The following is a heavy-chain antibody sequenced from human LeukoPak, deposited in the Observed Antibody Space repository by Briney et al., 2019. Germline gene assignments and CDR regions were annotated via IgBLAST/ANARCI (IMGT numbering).Heavy chain of an antibody. CDR1: GFTFSSYR. CDR3: AELGITMIGGV. V-gene: IGHV3-7*01. Sequence: GGSLRLSCAASGFTFSSYRMSWVRQAPGKGLEWVANIKHYGSEKYYVDSVKGRFTISRDNAKNSLYLQMNSLRAEDTAVYYCAELGITMIGGVWGKGTTVTISS. J-gene: IGHJ6*04. D-gene: IGHD3-10*02. CDR2: IKHYGSEK.